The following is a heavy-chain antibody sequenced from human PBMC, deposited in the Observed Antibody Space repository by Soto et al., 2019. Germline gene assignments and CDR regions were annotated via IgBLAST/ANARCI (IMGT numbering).Heavy chain of an antibody. CDR3: AGDRGITVTKGSYGMDV. J-gene: IGHJ6*02. Sequence: QVQLVESGGGVVQPGRSLRLSCAASGFTFSRYAMHWVRQAPGKGLEWVAVISYDGSNKYYADSVKGRFTISRDNSKHTLYMQMNSLRAEDTAVYYCAGDRGITVTKGSYGMDVWGQGTTVTVSS. V-gene: IGHV3-30-3*01. CDR1: GFTFSRYA. D-gene: IGHD4-17*01. CDR2: ISYDGSNK.